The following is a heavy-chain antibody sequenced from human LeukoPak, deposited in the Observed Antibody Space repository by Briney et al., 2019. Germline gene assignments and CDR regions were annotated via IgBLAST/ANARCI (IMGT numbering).Heavy chain of an antibody. J-gene: IGHJ4*02. CDR1: GFTFSSYW. V-gene: IGHV3-74*01. Sequence: GGSLRLSCAASGFTFSSYWMYWVRHAPGKGLVWVSRINSDGSSTRYADSVKGRFTISGDDAKNTLYLQMNSLRAEDTAVYYCASDGSGWSNFDYWGQGTLVTVSS. CDR2: INSDGSST. CDR3: ASDGSGWSNFDY. D-gene: IGHD6-19*01.